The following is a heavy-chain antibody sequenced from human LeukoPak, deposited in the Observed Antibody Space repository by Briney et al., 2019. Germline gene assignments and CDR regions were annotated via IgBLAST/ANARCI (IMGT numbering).Heavy chain of an antibody. D-gene: IGHD6-13*01. J-gene: IGHJ4*02. V-gene: IGHV3-33*01. Sequence: QPGGSLRLSCAASGFTFSNYGMHWVRQAPGKGLEWVAVIWYDGSKKYYEDSVKGRFTISRDDSQNTLNLQMNSLRAEDTAVYYCAASYIAAAGIFDYWGQGTLVTVSS. CDR1: GFTFSNYG. CDR3: AASYIAAAGIFDY. CDR2: IWYDGSKK.